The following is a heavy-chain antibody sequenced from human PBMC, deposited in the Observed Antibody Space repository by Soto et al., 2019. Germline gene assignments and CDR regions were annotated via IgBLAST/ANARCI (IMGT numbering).Heavy chain of an antibody. CDR3: AKVTTFGDYFDY. J-gene: IGHJ4*02. V-gene: IGHV3-23*01. D-gene: IGHD3-16*01. CDR2: ISGGGGST. CDR1: GFTFSSYA. Sequence: GGSLRLSCAASGFTFSSYAMSWVRQAPGKGLEWVSAISGGGGSTYYADSVKGRFTISRDNSKNTLYLQMNSLRAEDTAVYYCAKVTTFGDYFDYWGQGTLVTVSS.